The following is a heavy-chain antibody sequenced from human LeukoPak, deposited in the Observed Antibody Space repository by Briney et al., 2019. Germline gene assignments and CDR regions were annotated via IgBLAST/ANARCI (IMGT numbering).Heavy chain of an antibody. J-gene: IGHJ6*03. CDR1: GFTFSSYG. V-gene: IGHV3-33*01. Sequence: GGSLRLSCAASGFTFSSYGMHWVRQAPGKGLEWVAVIWYDGSNKYYADSVKGRFTISRDNSKNTLYLQMNSLRAEDTAVCYCATRENYYMDVWGKGTTVTVSS. CDR2: IWYDGSNK. CDR3: ATRENYYMDV.